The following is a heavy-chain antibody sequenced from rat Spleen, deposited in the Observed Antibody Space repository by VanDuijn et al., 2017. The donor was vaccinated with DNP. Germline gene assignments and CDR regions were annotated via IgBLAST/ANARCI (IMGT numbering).Heavy chain of an antibody. J-gene: IGHJ2*01. V-gene: IGHV5-7*01. Sequence: EVQLVESGGGLVQPGRSLKLSCAASGFTFGDYDMAWVRQAPKKGLEWVTTITYVGRITYYRDSVKGRFTISRDNAKSTLYLQMDSLRSEETATYYCAKAGGYSPWYFDYWGQGVMVTVSS. CDR3: AKAGGYSPWYFDY. CDR1: GFTFGDYD. D-gene: IGHD1-11*01. CDR2: ITYVGRIT.